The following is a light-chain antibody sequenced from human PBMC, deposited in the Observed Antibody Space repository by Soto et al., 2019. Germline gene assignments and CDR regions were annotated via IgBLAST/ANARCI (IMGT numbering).Light chain of an antibody. J-gene: IGKJ4*01. CDR1: QGISSF. CDR2: AAS. CDR3: QQVDAYPST. Sequence: IQLTQSPSSLSASVGDRVTITCRASQGISSFLAWYQQKPGKAPNLLIYAASPLQTGVPSRFSGGGSGTDFTLTIDNLQPEDFATYYCQQVDAYPSTFGGGTKVE. V-gene: IGKV1-9*01.